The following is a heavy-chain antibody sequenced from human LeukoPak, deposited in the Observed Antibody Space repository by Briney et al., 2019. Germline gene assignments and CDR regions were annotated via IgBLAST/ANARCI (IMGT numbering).Heavy chain of an antibody. V-gene: IGHV3-23*01. Sequence: PGGSLRLSCAASGFTFSSYAMSWVRQAPGKGLEWVSAISGSGGSTYHADSVKGRFTISRDNSKNTLYLQMNSLRAEDTAVYYCAKDGARGVITNSFDYWGQGTLVTVSS. J-gene: IGHJ4*02. CDR3: AKDGARGVITNSFDY. CDR1: GFTFSSYA. D-gene: IGHD3-10*01. CDR2: ISGSGGST.